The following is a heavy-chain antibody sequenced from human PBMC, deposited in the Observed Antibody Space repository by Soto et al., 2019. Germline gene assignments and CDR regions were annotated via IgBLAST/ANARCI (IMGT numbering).Heavy chain of an antibody. J-gene: IGHJ4*02. V-gene: IGHV4-59*01. CDR3: ARDSGSYYGG. CDR2: IYYSGST. CDR1: GGSISSYY. D-gene: IGHD1-26*01. Sequence: QVQLQESGPGLVKPSETLSLTCTVSGGSISSYYWSWIRQPPGKGLEWIGYIYYSGSTNYNRSLKSRVTISVDTSKNQFSLKLSSVTASDTAVYYCARDSGSYYGGWGQGTLVTVSS.